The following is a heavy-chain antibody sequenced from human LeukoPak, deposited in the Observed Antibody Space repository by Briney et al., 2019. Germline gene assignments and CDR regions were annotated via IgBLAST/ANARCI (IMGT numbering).Heavy chain of an antibody. Sequence: SVKVSCKASGGTSSSYAISWVRQAPGQGLEWMGGIIPIFGTANYAQKFQGRVTITADESTSTAYMELSSLRSEDTAVYYCARGGYYYDSSGYYYEPYFDYWGQGTQVTVSS. CDR1: GGTSSSYA. D-gene: IGHD3-22*01. V-gene: IGHV1-69*13. CDR3: ARGGYYYDSSGYYYEPYFDY. CDR2: IIPIFGTA. J-gene: IGHJ4*02.